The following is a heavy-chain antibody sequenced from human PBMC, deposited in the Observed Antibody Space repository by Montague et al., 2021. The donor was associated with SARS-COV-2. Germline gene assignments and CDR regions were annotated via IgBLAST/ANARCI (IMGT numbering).Heavy chain of an antibody. CDR1: GFTVSSNY. D-gene: IGHD1-20*01. CDR2: IYSGGST. Sequence: SLRLSCAASGFTVSSNYMSWVRQAPGKGLEWVSVIYSGGSTYYADSVTGRFTISRHNSKNTLYLQMNSLGAEDTAVYYCARDRRMWDNSGYYYGMDVWGQGTTVTVSS. CDR3: ARDRRMWDNSGYYYGMDV. J-gene: IGHJ6*02. V-gene: IGHV3-53*04.